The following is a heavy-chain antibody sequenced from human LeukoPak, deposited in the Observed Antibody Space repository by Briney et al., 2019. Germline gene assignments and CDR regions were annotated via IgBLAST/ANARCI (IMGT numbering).Heavy chain of an antibody. CDR3: ARGLWFGEVSLGY. D-gene: IGHD3-10*01. Sequence: PGGSLRLSCAASGFTFSSYSMNWVRQAPGKGLEWVSSISSSSSYIYYADSVKGRFTISKDNAKNSLHLQMNSLGAEDKAVYYCARGLWFGEVSLGYWGQGTLVTVSS. J-gene: IGHJ4*02. V-gene: IGHV3-21*01. CDR2: ISSSSSYI. CDR1: GFTFSSYS.